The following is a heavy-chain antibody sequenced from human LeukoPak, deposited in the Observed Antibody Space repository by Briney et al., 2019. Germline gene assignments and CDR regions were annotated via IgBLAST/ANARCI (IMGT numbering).Heavy chain of an antibody. CDR2: ISGYNGNT. V-gene: IGHV1-18*01. Sequence: ASVKVSCKASDYTFTSYGMSWVRQAPGQGLEWMGWISGYNGNTNYAQKLQGRVRMTTDTSTSTAYMELRSLRSDDTAVYYCAREPGYSYGSNYYYMDVWGKGTTVTVSS. D-gene: IGHD5-18*01. CDR1: DYTFTSYG. J-gene: IGHJ6*03. CDR3: AREPGYSYGSNYYYMDV.